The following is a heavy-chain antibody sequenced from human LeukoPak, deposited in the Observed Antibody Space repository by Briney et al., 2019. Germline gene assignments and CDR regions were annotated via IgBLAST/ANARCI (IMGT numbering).Heavy chain of an antibody. CDR2: IKSKTDGGTT. CDR1: GFTFSNAW. J-gene: IGHJ4*02. CDR3: TTVPPYGDYRDY. Sequence: PGGSLRLSCAASGFTFSNAWMSWVRQAPGKGLEWVGRIKSKTDGGTTDYAAPVKGRFTISRDDSKNTVYLQMNSLKTEDTAVYYCTTVPPYGDYRDYWGQGTLVTVSS. D-gene: IGHD4-17*01. V-gene: IGHV3-15*01.